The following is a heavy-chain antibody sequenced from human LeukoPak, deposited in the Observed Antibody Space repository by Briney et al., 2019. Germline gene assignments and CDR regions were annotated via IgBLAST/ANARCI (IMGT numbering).Heavy chain of an antibody. V-gene: IGHV4-4*07. CDR2: IHTSGST. Sequence: SETLSLTCTVSGASISIYYWSWVRQPAGKGLEWIGRIHTSGSTNYNPSLKSRVTMSLDAPKSQVSLKVTSVTVADTAVYYCARGKFSTSWTFDYWGQGTLVTVSS. D-gene: IGHD6-13*01. J-gene: IGHJ4*02. CDR1: GASISIYY. CDR3: ARGKFSTSWTFDY.